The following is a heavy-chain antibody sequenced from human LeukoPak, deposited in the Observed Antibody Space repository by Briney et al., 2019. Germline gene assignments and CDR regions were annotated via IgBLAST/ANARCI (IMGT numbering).Heavy chain of an antibody. Sequence: ASVKVSCKASGYTFTSYGISWVRQAPGQGLEWMGWISAYNGNTNYAQKLQGRVTMTTDTSTSTAYMELRSLRSDDTAVYYCARGPHPEYYDFWGGSEYYYYMDVWGKGTTVTVSS. CDR3: ARGPHPEYYDFWGGSEYYYYMDV. CDR1: GYTFTSYG. CDR2: ISAYNGNT. V-gene: IGHV1-18*01. J-gene: IGHJ6*03. D-gene: IGHD3-3*01.